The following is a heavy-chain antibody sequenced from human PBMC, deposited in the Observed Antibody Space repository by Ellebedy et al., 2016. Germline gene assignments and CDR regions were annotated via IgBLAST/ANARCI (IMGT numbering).Heavy chain of an antibody. Sequence: GGSLRLSCEASGFIFSTYAMSWVRQAPGKGLEWVSAIPGSAFTTFYADSVKGRFTISRDNSKNTLFLQMNSLRAEDTAIYYCVKMSSYPEYFQHWGQGSLVTVSS. CDR1: GFIFSTYA. CDR3: VKMSSYPEYFQH. J-gene: IGHJ1*01. V-gene: IGHV3-23*01. CDR2: IPGSAFTT. D-gene: IGHD6-13*01.